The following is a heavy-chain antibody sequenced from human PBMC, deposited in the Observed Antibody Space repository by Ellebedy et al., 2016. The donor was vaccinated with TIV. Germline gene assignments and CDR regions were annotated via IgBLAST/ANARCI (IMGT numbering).Heavy chain of an antibody. J-gene: IGHJ3*02. CDR1: GGSISSYY. Sequence: MPSETLSLTCSVSGGSISSYYWTWIRQTPGKGLEWIGHIDYSGSTNYNPSLKSRVTISIDTSKNQFSLKLTSVSAADTAVYYCARPLSTYNAFDIWGQGTMVTVSS. CDR3: ARPLSTYNAFDI. V-gene: IGHV4-59*08. D-gene: IGHD2-2*01. CDR2: IDYSGST.